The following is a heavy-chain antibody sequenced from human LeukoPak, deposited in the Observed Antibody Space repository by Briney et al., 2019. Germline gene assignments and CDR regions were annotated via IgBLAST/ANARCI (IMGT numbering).Heavy chain of an antibody. J-gene: IGHJ5*02. CDR1: GGSITSYY. D-gene: IGHD6-19*01. V-gene: IGHV4-59*01. CDR2: IYSNGNT. Sequence: SETLSLTCTVSGGSITSYYWTWIRQPPGKGLEWIGYIYSNGNTNYNPSLKSRVTISVDTSKNQFSLKLSSVTAADTAVYYCARDRSSGWYWFDPWGQGTLVTVSS. CDR3: ARDRSSGWYWFDP.